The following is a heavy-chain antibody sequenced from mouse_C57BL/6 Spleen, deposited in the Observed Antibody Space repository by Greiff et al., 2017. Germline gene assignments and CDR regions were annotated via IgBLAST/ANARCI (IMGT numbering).Heavy chain of an antibody. CDR3: ARGYDGYSLFAY. V-gene: IGHV3-1*01. CDR1: GYSITSGYD. CDR2: ISYSGST. D-gene: IGHD2-3*01. J-gene: IGHJ3*01. Sequence: VQLQQSGPGMVKPSQSLSLTCTVTGYSITSGYDWHWIRHFPGNKLEWMGYISYSGSTNYNPSLKSRISITHDTSKNHFFLKLNSVTTEDTATYYCARGYDGYSLFAYWGQGTLVTVSA.